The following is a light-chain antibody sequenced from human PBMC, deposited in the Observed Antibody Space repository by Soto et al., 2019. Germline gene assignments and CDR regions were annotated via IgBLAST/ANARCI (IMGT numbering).Light chain of an antibody. V-gene: IGLV2-14*01. Sequence: QSVLTQPASVSGSPGQSITISCTGTSSDVGGYNYVSWYQQHPGIAPKLLIYGVTNRPSGVSPRFSGSKSGNTASLTISGLPAEDEAEYHCSSYTSASTLLYLFGTGTKVTVL. J-gene: IGLJ1*01. CDR3: SSYTSASTLLYL. CDR2: GVT. CDR1: SSDVGGYNY.